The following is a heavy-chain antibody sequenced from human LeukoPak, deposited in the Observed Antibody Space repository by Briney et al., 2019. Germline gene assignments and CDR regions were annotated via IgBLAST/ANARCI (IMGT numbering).Heavy chain of an antibody. CDR3: ARVSNWSGYYEGVYYYYYYMDV. Sequence: SETLSLTCTVSGGSISSTSYYWGWIRQPPGKGLEWIGSIYYSWDTYYNPSLKSRVTISVDTSKNQFSLKLSSVTAADTAVYYCARVSNWSGYYEGVYYYYYYMDVWGKGTTVTISS. V-gene: IGHV4-39*07. D-gene: IGHD3-3*01. J-gene: IGHJ6*03. CDR1: GGSISSTSYY. CDR2: IYYSWDT.